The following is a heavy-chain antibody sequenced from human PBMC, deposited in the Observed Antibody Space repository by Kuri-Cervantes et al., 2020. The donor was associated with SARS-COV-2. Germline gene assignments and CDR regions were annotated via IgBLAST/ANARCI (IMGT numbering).Heavy chain of an antibody. V-gene: IGHV3-23*01. CDR2: ISGSGGST. J-gene: IGHJ4*02. CDR3: ARDSLDWFIPLDY. CDR1: GFTFSSYA. Sequence: GGSLRLSCAASGFTFSSYAMSWVRQAPGKGLEWVSAISGSGGSTYYADSVKGRFTISRDNSKNTLYPQMNSLRAEDTAVYYCARDSLDWFIPLDYWGQGTLVTVSS. D-gene: IGHD3-9*01.